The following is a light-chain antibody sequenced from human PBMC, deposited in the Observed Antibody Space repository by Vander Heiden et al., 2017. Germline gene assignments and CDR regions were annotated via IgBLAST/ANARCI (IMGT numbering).Light chain of an antibody. Sequence: QSVLTQPPSASGIPGQRVTISVSGSSSNIGSNYVSWYQQLPGTAPKLLIYRNNQRPSGVPDRFSGSKSGTSASLAISGLRSEDEADYYCAAWDDSLSGYVFGTGTKVTVL. CDR2: RNN. J-gene: IGLJ1*01. V-gene: IGLV1-47*01. CDR3: AAWDDSLSGYV. CDR1: SSNIGSNY.